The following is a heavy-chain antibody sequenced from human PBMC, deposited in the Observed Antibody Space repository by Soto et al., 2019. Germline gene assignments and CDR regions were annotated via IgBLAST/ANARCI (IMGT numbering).Heavy chain of an antibody. CDR1: GFTFSSYS. CDR2: ISSSSIYI. Sequence: GGSLRLSCAASGFTFSSYSINWVRQAPWKGLEWVSSISSSSIYIYYADSVKGRFTISRDNAKNSLYLQMNSLRAEDTAVYYCATYKEVDFDYWGQGTLVTVSS. J-gene: IGHJ4*02. CDR3: ATYKEVDFDY. D-gene: IGHD1-20*01. V-gene: IGHV3-21*01.